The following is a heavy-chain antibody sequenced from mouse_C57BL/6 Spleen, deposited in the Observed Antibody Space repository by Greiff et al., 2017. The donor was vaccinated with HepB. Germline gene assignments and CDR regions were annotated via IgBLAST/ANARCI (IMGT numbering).Heavy chain of an antibody. CDR1: GYTFTSYW. Sequence: QVQLQQPGAELVMPGASVKLSCKASGYTFTSYWMHWVKQRPGQGLEWIGEIDPSDSYTNYNQKFKGKSTLTVDKSSSTAYMQLSSLTSEDSAVYYCARWDYDGVDYWGQGTTLTVSS. V-gene: IGHV1-69*01. CDR2: IDPSDSYT. CDR3: ARWDYDGVDY. D-gene: IGHD2-4*01. J-gene: IGHJ2*01.